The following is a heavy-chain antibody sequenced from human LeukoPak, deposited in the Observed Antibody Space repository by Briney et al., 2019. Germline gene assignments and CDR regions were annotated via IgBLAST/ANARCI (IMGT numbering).Heavy chain of an antibody. D-gene: IGHD3/OR15-3a*01. CDR2: IRDRGEA. J-gene: IGHJ5*02. Sequence: GGSLRLSCAASGFPSSSYAMTWARQAPGKGREWVGLIRDRGEAFYADFAGGRFAISRDEPENTLYLQMNSLRVEDTAVYFCARDRAANQDWVEFDPWGQGTPVIVSS. CDR1: GFPSSSYA. CDR3: ARDRAANQDWVEFDP. V-gene: IGHV3-66*03.